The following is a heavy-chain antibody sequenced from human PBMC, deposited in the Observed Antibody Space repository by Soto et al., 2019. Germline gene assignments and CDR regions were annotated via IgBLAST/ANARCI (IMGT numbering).Heavy chain of an antibody. CDR2: IYPGDSGT. CDR1: GYTFTSYW. Sequence: GESLKISCKGSGYTFTSYWIGWVRQMPGKGLEWMGIIYPGDSGTKYNPSFQGQVTISADKSITTTYLQWSSLKASDTAIYYCAASIFYYGMDVWGQGTTVTVSS. J-gene: IGHJ6*02. CDR3: AASIFYYGMDV. V-gene: IGHV5-51*01.